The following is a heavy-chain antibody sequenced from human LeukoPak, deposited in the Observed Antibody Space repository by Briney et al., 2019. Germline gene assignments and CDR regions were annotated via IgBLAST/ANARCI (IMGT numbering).Heavy chain of an antibody. Sequence: GGSLRLSCAASGFTFSNAWMTWVRQAPGKGLEWVSSISSRGSYIYYADSVKGRFTISSDYGTNSVHLQMDSLGADDTAVYYCARDGCSGGSCYPYYYYMDVWGKGTAVTVSS. CDR3: ARDGCSGGSCYPYYYYMDV. CDR1: GFTFSNAW. V-gene: IGHV3-21*01. CDR2: ISSRGSYI. J-gene: IGHJ6*03. D-gene: IGHD2-15*01.